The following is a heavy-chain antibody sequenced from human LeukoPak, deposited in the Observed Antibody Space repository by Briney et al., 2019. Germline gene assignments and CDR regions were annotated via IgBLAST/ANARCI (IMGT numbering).Heavy chain of an antibody. CDR1: GGSISSGGYS. D-gene: IGHD3-3*01. CDR3: ARESGYEVGWYYGMDV. CDR2: IYHSGST. V-gene: IGHV4-30-2*01. Sequence: KPSQTLSLTCAVSGGSISSGGYSWSWIRQPPGKGLEWIGYIYHSGSTYYNPSLKSRVTISVDRSKNQFSLKLSSVTAADTAVYYCARESGYEVGWYYGMDVWGQGTTVTVSS. J-gene: IGHJ6*02.